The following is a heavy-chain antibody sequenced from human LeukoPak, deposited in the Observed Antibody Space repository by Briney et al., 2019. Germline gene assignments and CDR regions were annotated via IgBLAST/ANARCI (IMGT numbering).Heavy chain of an antibody. CDR2: IKQDGSEK. J-gene: IGHJ4*02. Sequence: PGGSLRLSYAASGFTFGSYWMSWVRQAPGKGLEWVANIKQDGSEKYYVDSVKGRFTISRDNAKNSLYLQMNSLRAEDTAVYYCARAKSLFDSWGQGTLVTVSS. D-gene: IGHD3-10*01. CDR1: GFTFGSYW. CDR3: ARAKSLFDS. V-gene: IGHV3-7*03.